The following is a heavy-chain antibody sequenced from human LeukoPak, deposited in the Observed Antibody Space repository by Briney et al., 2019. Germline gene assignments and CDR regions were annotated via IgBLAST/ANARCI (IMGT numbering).Heavy chain of an antibody. CDR1: GYTFTSYG. CDR2: ISAYNGNT. D-gene: IGHD3-22*01. Sequence: ASVTVSFKSSGYTFTSYGISWVRQAPGQGLEWMGWISAYNGNTNYAQKLQGRVTMTTDTSTSTAYMELRSLRSDDTAVYYCATVYYYDSSGYYGYWGQGTLVTVSS. V-gene: IGHV1-18*01. CDR3: ATVYYYDSSGYYGY. J-gene: IGHJ4*02.